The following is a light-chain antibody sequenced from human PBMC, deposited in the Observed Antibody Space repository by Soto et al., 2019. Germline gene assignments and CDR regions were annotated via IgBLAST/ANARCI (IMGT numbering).Light chain of an antibody. Sequence: IVMTQSSDSLAVSLGERATINCKSSQSVLYSSNNKNYLAWYQQKPGQPPQLLIYWASTRESGVPDRFSGSGSGTDFTLTISSLQAEDVAFYYCQHYYSTPYTFGQGTKLEIK. V-gene: IGKV4-1*01. CDR3: QHYYSTPYT. J-gene: IGKJ2*01. CDR2: WAS. CDR1: QSVLYSSNNKNY.